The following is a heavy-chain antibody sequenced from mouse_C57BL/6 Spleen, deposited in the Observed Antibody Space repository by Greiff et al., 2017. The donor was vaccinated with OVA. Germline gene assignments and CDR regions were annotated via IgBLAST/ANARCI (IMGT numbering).Heavy chain of an antibody. V-gene: IGHV1-18*01. CDR1: GYTFTDYN. Sequence: EVQLQQSGPELVKPGASVKIPCKASGYTFTDYNMDWVKQSHGKSLEWIGDINPNNGGTIYNQKFKGKATLTVDKSSSTAYMELRSLTSEDTAVYYCARRGDWDEVAYWGQGTLVTVSA. J-gene: IGHJ3*01. CDR2: INPNNGGT. CDR3: ARRGDWDEVAY. D-gene: IGHD4-1*01.